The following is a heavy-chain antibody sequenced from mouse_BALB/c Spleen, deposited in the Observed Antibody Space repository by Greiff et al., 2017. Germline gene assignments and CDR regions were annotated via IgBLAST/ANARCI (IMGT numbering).Heavy chain of an antibody. V-gene: IGHV7-3*02. J-gene: IGHJ4*01. Sequence: EVKVEESGGGLVQPGGSLRLSCATSGFTFTDYYMSWVRQPPGKALEWLGFIRNKANGYTTEYSASVKGRFTISRDNSQSILYLQMNTLRAEDSATYYCAREDYGYDGYAMDYWGQGTSVTVSS. CDR1: GFTFTDYY. CDR3: AREDYGYDGYAMDY. CDR2: IRNKANGYTT. D-gene: IGHD2-2*01.